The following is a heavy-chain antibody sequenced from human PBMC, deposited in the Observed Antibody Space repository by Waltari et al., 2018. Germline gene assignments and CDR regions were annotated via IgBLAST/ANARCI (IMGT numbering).Heavy chain of an antibody. V-gene: IGHV1-69*01. CDR2: VNPICGTA. CDR1: GGTFSSYA. CDR3: ARNVGGRSYSCYYYGMDV. J-gene: IGHJ6*02. Sequence: QVQLVQSGAEVKKPGSSVKVSCKASGGTFSSYAISCVRQAPGQGLEWMGGVNPICGTANYEQKFQGRVTITADESTSTAYMEMSSLRSEDTAVYYCARNVGGRSYSCYYYGMDVWGQGTTVTVSS. D-gene: IGHD2-15*01.